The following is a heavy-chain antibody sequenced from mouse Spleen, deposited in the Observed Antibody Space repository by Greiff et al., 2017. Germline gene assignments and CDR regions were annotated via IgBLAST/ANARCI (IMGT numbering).Heavy chain of an antibody. J-gene: IGHJ3*01. V-gene: IGHV5-9-1*01. CDR2: ISSGGSYT. Sequence: EVKLVESGGGLVKPGGSLKLSCAASGFTFSSYAMSWVRQTPEKRLEWVATISSGGSYTYYPDSVKGRFTISRDNAKNTLYLQMSSLRSEDTAMYYCARAQLGLPWFAYWGQGTLVTVSA. D-gene: IGHD3-1*01. CDR3: ARAQLGLPWFAY. CDR1: GFTFSSYA.